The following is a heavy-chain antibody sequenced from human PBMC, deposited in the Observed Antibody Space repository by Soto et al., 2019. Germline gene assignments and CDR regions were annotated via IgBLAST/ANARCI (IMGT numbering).Heavy chain of an antibody. J-gene: IGHJ6*02. V-gene: IGHV5-10-1*01. CDR2: IDPSDSYT. D-gene: IGHD3-10*01. Sequence: PGASLKISCKGSGYSFTSYWISWVRQMPGKGLEWMGRIDPSDSYTNYSPSFQGHVTISADKSISTAYLQWSSLKASDTAMYYCAYGSGSYYNVPYYYGMDVWGQGTTVTVSS. CDR3: AYGSGSYYNVPYYYGMDV. CDR1: GYSFTSYW.